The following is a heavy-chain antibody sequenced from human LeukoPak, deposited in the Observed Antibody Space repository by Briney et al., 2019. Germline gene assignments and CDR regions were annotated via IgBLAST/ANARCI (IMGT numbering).Heavy chain of an antibody. D-gene: IGHD7-27*01. V-gene: IGHV3-7*01. CDR2: IKEDESEK. Sequence: PGGSLRLSCAASGFTFSDSWMSWVRQAPGKGPEGLANIKEDESEKHYVDSVKGRFTVSRDNAKSSLFLQMNSLRVEDTAVYYCATYKNWVAGDVWGQGTTVSVSS. CDR3: ATYKNWVAGDV. J-gene: IGHJ6*02. CDR1: GFTFSDSW.